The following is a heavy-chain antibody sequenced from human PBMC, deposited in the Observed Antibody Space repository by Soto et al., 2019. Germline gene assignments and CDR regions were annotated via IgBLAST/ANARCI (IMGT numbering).Heavy chain of an antibody. D-gene: IGHD1-26*01. CDR3: ARDSVVGATLDY. CDR2: IWYDGSNK. CDR1: GFTFSSYG. Sequence: QVQLVESGGGVVQPGRSLRLSCAASGFTFSSYGMHWVRQAPGKGLEWVAGIWYDGSNKYYSDSVKGRFTISRDNSKNTLYLQMNILRAEDTAVYYCARDSVVGATLDYWGQGTLVTVSS. J-gene: IGHJ4*02. V-gene: IGHV3-33*01.